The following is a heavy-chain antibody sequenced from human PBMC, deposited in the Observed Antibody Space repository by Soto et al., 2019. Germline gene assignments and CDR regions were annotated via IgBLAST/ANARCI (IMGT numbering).Heavy chain of an antibody. J-gene: IGHJ5*02. CDR1: GFTFSTYD. V-gene: IGHV3-13*01. CDR3: ARGRSNQYESSPPPKFDP. CDR2: IGTIGDT. D-gene: IGHD2-8*01. Sequence: GGSLRLSCAASGFTFSTYDMHWVRQATGKSLEWVSAIGTIGDTYYLDSVKGRFTISRENAKNSLYLQMNSLRAGDTAVYYCARGRSNQYESSPPPKFDPWGRGTLVTSPQ.